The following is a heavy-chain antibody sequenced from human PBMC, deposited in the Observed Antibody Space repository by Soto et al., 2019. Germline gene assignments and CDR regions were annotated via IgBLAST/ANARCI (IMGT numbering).Heavy chain of an antibody. CDR1: GGSITSSGYY. D-gene: IGHD2-2*01. V-gene: IGHV4-31*03. J-gene: IGHJ4*02. Sequence: QVQLQESGPGLVKPSQTLSLTCTVSGGSITSSGYYWSWIRQHPGEGLEWIGFTSNSGSTSYNPSLQGRVTISVDTSSNQFSLNLKSVTAADTAVYYCARGGGSTKVDYGGQGTLVTVSP. CDR3: ARGGGSTKVDY. CDR2: TSNSGST.